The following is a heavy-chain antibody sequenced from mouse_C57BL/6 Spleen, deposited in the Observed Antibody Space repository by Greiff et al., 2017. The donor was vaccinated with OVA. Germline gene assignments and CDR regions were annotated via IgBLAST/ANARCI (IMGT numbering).Heavy chain of an antibody. D-gene: IGHD4-1*01. CDR2: ISNGGGST. CDR3: ARQLTGTYYFDY. V-gene: IGHV5-12*01. Sequence: EVKVEESGGGLVQPGGSLKLSCAASGFTFSDYYMYWVRQTPEKRLEWVAYISNGGGSTYYPDTVKGRFTISRDNAKNTLYLQMSRLKSEDTAMYYCARQLTGTYYFDYWGQGTTLTVSS. J-gene: IGHJ2*01. CDR1: GFTFSDYY.